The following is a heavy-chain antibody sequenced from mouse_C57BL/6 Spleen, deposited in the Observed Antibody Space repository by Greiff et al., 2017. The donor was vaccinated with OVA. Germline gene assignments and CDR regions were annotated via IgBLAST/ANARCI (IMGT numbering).Heavy chain of an antibody. CDR3: ARDYDYGDYYAMDY. D-gene: IGHD2-4*01. J-gene: IGHJ4*01. CDR1: GFTFSDYG. Sequence: EVKLMESGGGLVKPGGSLKLSCAASGFTFSDYGMHWVRQAPEKGLEWVAYISSGSSTIYYADTVKGRFTISRDNAKNTLFLQMTSLRSEDTAMYYCARDYDYGDYYAMDYWGQGTSVTVSS. V-gene: IGHV5-17*01. CDR2: ISSGSSTI.